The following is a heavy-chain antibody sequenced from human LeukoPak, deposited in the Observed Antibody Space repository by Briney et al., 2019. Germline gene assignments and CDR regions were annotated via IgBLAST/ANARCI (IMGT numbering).Heavy chain of an antibody. CDR1: GFTFSSYW. CDR2: IKQDGSEK. D-gene: IGHD1-26*01. V-gene: IGHV3-7*01. Sequence: GGSLRLSCAASGFTFSSYWMSWVRQAPGKGLEWVANIKQDGSEKYYVDSVKGRFTISRDNAKNSLYLQMNSLRAEDTAVYYCARLAGCSGSYSYYFDYWGQGTLVTVSS. CDR3: ARLAGCSGSYSYYFDY. J-gene: IGHJ4*02.